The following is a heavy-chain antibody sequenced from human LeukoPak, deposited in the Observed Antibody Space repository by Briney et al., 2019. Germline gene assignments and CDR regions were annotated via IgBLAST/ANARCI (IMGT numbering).Heavy chain of an antibody. Sequence: SETLSLTCTVSGGSISSGDYYWSWIRQPPGKGLDWIGYIYYSGSTYYNPSLKSRVTISVDTSKNQFSLKLSSVTAADTAVYYCARADFWSGYGYWGQGTLVTVSS. CDR2: IYYSGST. CDR1: GGSISSGDYY. V-gene: IGHV4-30-4*08. D-gene: IGHD3-3*01. J-gene: IGHJ4*02. CDR3: ARADFWSGYGY.